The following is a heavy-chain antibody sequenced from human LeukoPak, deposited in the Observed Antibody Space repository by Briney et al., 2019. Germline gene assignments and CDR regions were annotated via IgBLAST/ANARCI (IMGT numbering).Heavy chain of an antibody. V-gene: IGHV4-34*01. CDR3: ARSDGYNGAPFDY. CDR1: GGSFSGYY. D-gene: IGHD5-24*01. Sequence: PSETLSLTCAVYGGSFSGYYWSWIRQPPGKGLEWIGEINHSGSTNYNPSLKSRVTISVDTSKNQFSLKLSSVTAADTAVYYCARSDGYNGAPFDYWGQGTLVTVSS. CDR2: INHSGST. J-gene: IGHJ4*02.